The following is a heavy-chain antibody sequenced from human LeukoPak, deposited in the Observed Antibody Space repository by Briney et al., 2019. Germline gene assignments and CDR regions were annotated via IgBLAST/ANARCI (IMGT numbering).Heavy chain of an antibody. CDR3: TKVDGVLPDAFDI. D-gene: IGHD5-24*01. CDR2: ISWNSGSI. Sequence: GGSLRLSCAASGFTFSSYAMHWVRQAPGKGLEWVSAISWNSGSINYADSVKGRFTISRDNAKNSLYLQMNSLRVEDTALYYCTKVDGVLPDAFDIWGQGTMVTVSS. CDR1: GFTFSSYA. V-gene: IGHV3-9*01. J-gene: IGHJ3*02.